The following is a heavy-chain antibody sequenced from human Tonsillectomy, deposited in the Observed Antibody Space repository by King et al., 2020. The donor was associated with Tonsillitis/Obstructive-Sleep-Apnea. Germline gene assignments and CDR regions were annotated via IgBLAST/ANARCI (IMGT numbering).Heavy chain of an antibody. J-gene: IGHJ4*02. CDR3: ARDDVVARYIDS. V-gene: IGHV1-46*01. CDR2: INPSSGST. CDR1: GYTFTRYY. Sequence: QLVQSGAEVKKPGASVKVSCKASGYTFTRYYIHWVRQARGQGLEWMGIINPSSGSTTYAQKFQGRVSMTTDTSTSTVYMERSNLKSEDTAVYYCARDDVVARYIDSWGQGALVTVSS. D-gene: IGHD5-12*01.